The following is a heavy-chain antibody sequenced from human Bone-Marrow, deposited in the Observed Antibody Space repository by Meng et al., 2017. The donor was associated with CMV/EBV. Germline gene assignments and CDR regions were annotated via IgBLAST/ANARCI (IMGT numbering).Heavy chain of an antibody. CDR2: IYYIGST. CDR1: GGSVNSVSYY. J-gene: IGHJ3*02. D-gene: IGHD3-16*01. Sequence: GSLRLSCTVSGGSVNSVSYYWSWIRQPPGKGLEWIGHIYYIGSTSYNPSLKSRITISVDTSKNQFSLKLSSMTAADTAVYYCARDRSGGDAYPIWGQGEMV. CDR3: ARDRSGGDAYPI. V-gene: IGHV4-61*01.